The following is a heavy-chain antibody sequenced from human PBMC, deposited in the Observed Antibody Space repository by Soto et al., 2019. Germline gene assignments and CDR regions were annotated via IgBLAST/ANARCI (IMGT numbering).Heavy chain of an antibody. CDR1: GYTFTSYA. J-gene: IGHJ6*02. CDR2: INAGNGNT. V-gene: IGHV1-3*01. CDR3: ARVDYGDPRDYYYYGMDV. D-gene: IGHD4-17*01. Sequence: ASVKVSCKASGYTFTSYAMHWVRQAPGQRLEWMGWINAGNGNTKYSQKFQGRVTITRDTSASTAYMELSSLRSEDTAVYYCARVDYGDPRDYYYYGMDVWGQGTKVTVSS.